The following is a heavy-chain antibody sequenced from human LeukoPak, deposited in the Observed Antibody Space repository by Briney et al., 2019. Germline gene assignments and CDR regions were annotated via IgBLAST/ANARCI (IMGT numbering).Heavy chain of an antibody. CDR1: GFTFSDYE. CDR3: ARDEYNWNVDAFDI. V-gene: IGHV3-48*03. Sequence: PGGSLRLACAASGFTFSDYEMNWVRQAPGKGLEWVSYIGSSGDTKYYADSVRGRFSISRDNPKNSLYLQMNSLRAEDTAVYYCARDEYNWNVDAFDIWGQGTVVTVSS. D-gene: IGHD1-20*01. CDR2: IGSSGDTK. J-gene: IGHJ3*02.